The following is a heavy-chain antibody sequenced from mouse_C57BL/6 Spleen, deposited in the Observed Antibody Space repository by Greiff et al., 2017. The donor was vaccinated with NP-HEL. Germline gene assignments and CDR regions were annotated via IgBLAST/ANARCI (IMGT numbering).Heavy chain of an antibody. D-gene: IGHD2-4*01. J-gene: IGHJ4*01. Sequence: VQLVESGAELVKPGASVKISCKASGYAFSSYWMNWVKQRPGKGLEWIGQIYPGDGDTNYNGKFKGKATLTADKSSSTAYMQLSSLTSEDSAVYFCARRGYDYDWDAMDYWGQGTSVTVSS. CDR3: ARRGYDYDWDAMDY. CDR1: GYAFSSYW. CDR2: IYPGDGDT. V-gene: IGHV1-80*01.